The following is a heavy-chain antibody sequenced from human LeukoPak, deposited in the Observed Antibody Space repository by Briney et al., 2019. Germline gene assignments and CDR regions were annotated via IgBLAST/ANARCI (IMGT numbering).Heavy chain of an antibody. V-gene: IGHV4-31*03. CDR2: IYYSGST. CDR1: GGSISSGGYY. J-gene: IGHJ6*02. D-gene: IGHD6-19*01. CDR3: ARIAVAGTGYYYYGMDV. Sequence: PSQTLSLTCTVSGGSISSGGYYWSWIRQHPGKGLEWIGYIYYSGSTYYNPSLKSRVTISVDTSKNQFSLKLSSVTAADTAVYYCARIAVAGTGYYYYGMDVWGQGTTVTVSS.